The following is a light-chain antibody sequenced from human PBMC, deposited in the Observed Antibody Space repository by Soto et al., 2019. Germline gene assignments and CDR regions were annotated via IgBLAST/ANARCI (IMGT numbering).Light chain of an antibody. J-gene: IGKJ1*01. CDR1: QSLNRW. CDR2: DAS. Sequence: IGMSQSPSSLSASVGDRVTITCRASQSLNRWLAWYQQKPGEAPKLLIYDASALPRGVPSRFSGSGSGTKFTLTIASLQPDDFATYYCQQYETFSGTFGPGTKVDI. CDR3: QQYETFSGT. V-gene: IGKV1-5*01.